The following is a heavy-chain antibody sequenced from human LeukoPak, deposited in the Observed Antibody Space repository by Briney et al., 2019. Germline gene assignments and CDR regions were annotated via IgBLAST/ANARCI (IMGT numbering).Heavy chain of an antibody. V-gene: IGHV4-4*07. CDR3: ARGGIAARWNNGWFDP. CDR1: GGSISSYY. CDR2: IYTSGST. Sequence: SETLSLTCTVSGGSISSYYWSRIRQPPGKGLEWIGRIYTSGSTNYNPSLKSRVTMSVDTSKNQFSLKLSSVTAADTAVYYCARGGIAARWNNGWFDPWGQGTLVTVSS. J-gene: IGHJ5*02. D-gene: IGHD6-6*01.